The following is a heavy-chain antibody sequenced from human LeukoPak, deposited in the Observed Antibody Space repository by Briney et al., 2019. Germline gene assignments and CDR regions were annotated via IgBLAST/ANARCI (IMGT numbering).Heavy chain of an antibody. V-gene: IGHV1-69*13. J-gene: IGHJ4*02. CDR1: GGTFSSYA. CDR3: ARDGRYCSSTSCYSDY. Sequence: GASVKVSCKASGGTFSSYAISWVRQAPGQGLEWMGGIIPIFGTANYAQKFQGRVTITADESTSTAYMELSSLRSEDTAVYYCARDGRYCSSTSCYSDYWGQGTLVTVSS. CDR2: IIPIFGTA. D-gene: IGHD2-2*02.